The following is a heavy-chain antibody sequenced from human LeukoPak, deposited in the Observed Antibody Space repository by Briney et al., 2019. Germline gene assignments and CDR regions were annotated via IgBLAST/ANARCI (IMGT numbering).Heavy chain of an antibody. CDR1: GYSFSTNW. D-gene: IGHD3-10*01. Sequence: GESLKISCKGSGYSFSTNWIGWVRQMPGKGLEWMGIIYPSDSDTRYNPSFQGQVTISADKSISTAYLQWSSLKASDTAMYYCAWALYYYGSGTVGAFDIWGQGTIVTVSS. CDR2: IYPSDSDT. J-gene: IGHJ3*02. CDR3: AWALYYYGSGTVGAFDI. V-gene: IGHV5-51*01.